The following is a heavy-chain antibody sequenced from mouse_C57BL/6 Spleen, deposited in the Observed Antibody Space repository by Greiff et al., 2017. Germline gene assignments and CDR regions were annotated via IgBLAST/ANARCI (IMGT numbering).Heavy chain of an antibody. V-gene: IGHV3-6*01. CDR3: ARASYGSSYYWYFDV. CDR2: ISYDGSN. Sequence: EVQLQQSGPGLVKPSQSLSLTCSVTGYSITSGYYWNWIRQFPGNKLEWMGYISYDGSNNYNPSLKNRISITRDTSKNQFFLKLNSLTTEDTATYYCARASYGSSYYWYFDVWGTGTTVTVSS. D-gene: IGHD1-1*01. J-gene: IGHJ1*03. CDR1: GYSITSGYY.